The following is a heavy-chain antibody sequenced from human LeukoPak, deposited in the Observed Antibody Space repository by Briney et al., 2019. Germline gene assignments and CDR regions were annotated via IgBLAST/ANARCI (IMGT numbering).Heavy chain of an antibody. V-gene: IGHV4-34*01. CDR3: HLVRGGGYFDY. CDR2: INHSGST. J-gene: IGHJ4*02. D-gene: IGHD3-10*01. CDR1: GESFSHYY. Sequence: SETLSLTCDVNGESFSHYYWSCIRQSPGKGLEWIGEINHSGSTNYNPSLKSRVTMSVDTSKNQFSLNLSSVTAADTAVYYCHLVRGGGYFDYWGQGTLVTVSS.